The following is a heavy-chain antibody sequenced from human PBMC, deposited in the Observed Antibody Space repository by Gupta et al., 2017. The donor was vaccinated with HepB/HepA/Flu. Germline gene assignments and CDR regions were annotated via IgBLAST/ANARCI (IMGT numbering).Heavy chain of an antibody. CDR1: VGTFTSYA. Sequence: QVQLVQSGAAVKKPGSPVKVSCKASVGTFTSYASSWVRQAHGQGLEWMGRIIPILGIAEYAQKFQGRVTVTADKSTSTAYMELSSLRSEDTAVYYCASDPAPLTYYYDSSGGNFDYWGQGTLITVSS. D-gene: IGHD3-22*01. J-gene: IGHJ4*02. CDR3: ASDPAPLTYYYDSSGGNFDY. CDR2: IIPILGIA. V-gene: IGHV1-69*04.